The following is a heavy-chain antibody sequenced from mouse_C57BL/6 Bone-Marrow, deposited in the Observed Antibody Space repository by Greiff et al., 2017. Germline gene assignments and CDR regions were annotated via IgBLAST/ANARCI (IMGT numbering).Heavy chain of an antibody. CDR3: AIGVYGKGSYAMDY. J-gene: IGHJ4*01. V-gene: IGHV1-74*01. Sequence: QVQLQQPGAELVKPGASVKVSCKASGYTFTSYWMHWVKQRPGQGLEWIGRIHPSDSDTNYNQKFKGKDTLTVDKSSSTAYMQLSSLTSEDSAVYYCAIGVYGKGSYAMDYWGQGTSVTVSS. CDR2: IHPSDSDT. D-gene: IGHD2-1*01. CDR1: GYTFTSYW.